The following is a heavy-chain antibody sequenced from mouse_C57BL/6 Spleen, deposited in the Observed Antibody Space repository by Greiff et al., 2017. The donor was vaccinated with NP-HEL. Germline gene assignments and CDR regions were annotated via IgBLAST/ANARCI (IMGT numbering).Heavy chain of an antibody. CDR2: INPNNGGT. CDR1: GYTFTDYY. V-gene: IGHV1-26*01. Sequence: VQLQQSGPELVKPGASVKISCKASGYTFTDYYMNWVKQSHGKSLEWIGDINPNNGGTSYNQKFKGKATLTVDKSSSTAYMELRSLTSEDSAVYYCARCYYDYGDYYAMDYWGQGTSVTVSS. D-gene: IGHD2-4*01. J-gene: IGHJ4*01. CDR3: ARCYYDYGDYYAMDY.